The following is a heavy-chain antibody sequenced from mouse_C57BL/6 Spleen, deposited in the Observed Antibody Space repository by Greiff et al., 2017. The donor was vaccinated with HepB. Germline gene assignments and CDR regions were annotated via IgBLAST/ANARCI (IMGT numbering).Heavy chain of an antibody. CDR3: TRSSGYLHWYFDV. CDR2: IDPGTGGT. V-gene: IGHV1-15*01. D-gene: IGHD2-2*01. Sequence: VKLVESGAELVRPGASVTLSCKASGYTFTDYEMHWVKQTPVHGLEWIGAIDPGTGGTAYNQKFKGKAILTADKSSSTAYMELRSLTSEDSAVYYCTRSSGYLHWYFDVWGTGTTVTVSS. J-gene: IGHJ1*03. CDR1: GYTFTDYE.